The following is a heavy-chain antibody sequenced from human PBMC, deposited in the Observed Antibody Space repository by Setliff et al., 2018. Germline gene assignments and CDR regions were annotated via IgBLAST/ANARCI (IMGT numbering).Heavy chain of an antibody. CDR1: GGSIGPHY. V-gene: IGHV4-59*11. Sequence: PSETLSLTCTVSGGSIGPHYWSWIRQAPGKGLEWIGHIFYSDTAKYNPSLESRAAISVDSSKNQFSLKLRSVTAADTAAYYCARDRATVIRGVTSFFYYYMDVWGGGTTVTVSS. J-gene: IGHJ6*03. CDR2: IFYSDTA. D-gene: IGHD3-10*01. CDR3: ARDRATVIRGVTSFFYYYMDV.